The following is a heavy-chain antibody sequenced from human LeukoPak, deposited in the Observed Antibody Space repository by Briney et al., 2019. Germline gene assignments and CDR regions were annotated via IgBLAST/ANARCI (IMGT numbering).Heavy chain of an antibody. Sequence: QPGGSLRLSCAASGFTFSTYAMTWVRQAPGKGLEWVSSISSSGGGTYYADSVKGRFTISRDSSKNTLYLQMNSLRAEDTAVYYCAITMVRGVGNYYWGQGTLVTVSS. CDR3: AITMVRGVGNYY. CDR2: ISSSGGGT. CDR1: GFTFSTYA. D-gene: IGHD3-10*01. J-gene: IGHJ4*02. V-gene: IGHV3-23*01.